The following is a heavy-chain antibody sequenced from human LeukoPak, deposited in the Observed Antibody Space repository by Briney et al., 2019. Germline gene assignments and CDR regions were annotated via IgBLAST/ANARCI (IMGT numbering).Heavy chain of an antibody. CDR1: GFTFSSYA. CDR2: ISGSGGST. V-gene: IGHV3-23*01. D-gene: IGHD5-18*01. Sequence: GGSLRLSCAASGFTFSSYAMTWVRQAPGKGLEWVSAISGSGGSTYYADSVRGRFTISRDNSKNTLYLQMNSLRAEDTAVYYCAKDLNGYNYGYLPYWGQGTLVTVSS. J-gene: IGHJ4*02. CDR3: AKDLNGYNYGYLPY.